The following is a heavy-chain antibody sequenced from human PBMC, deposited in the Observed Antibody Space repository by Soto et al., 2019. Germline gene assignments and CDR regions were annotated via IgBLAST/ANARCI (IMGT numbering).Heavy chain of an antibody. D-gene: IGHD3-10*01. J-gene: IGHJ6*02. CDR1: GYTFTSYA. V-gene: IGHV1-3*01. CDR2: INAGNGNT. CDR3: ARDPQYYYGSGTLVVYYYSGMDV. Sequence: ASVKVSCKASGYTFTSYAMHWVRQAPRQRLEWMGWINAGNGNTKYSQKFQGRVTITADESTSTAYMELSSLRSEDTAVYYCARDPQYYYGSGTLVVYYYSGMDVWGQGTTVTVSS.